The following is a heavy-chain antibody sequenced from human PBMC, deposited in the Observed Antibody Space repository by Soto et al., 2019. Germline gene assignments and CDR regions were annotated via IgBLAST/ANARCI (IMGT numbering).Heavy chain of an antibody. J-gene: IGHJ4*02. CDR3: VDDTSGYYYGVFEY. CDR2: IYHTAST. CDR1: GYSISSGYY. V-gene: IGHV4-38-2*02. D-gene: IGHD3-22*01. Sequence: SETLSITCTVSGYSISSGYYWGWIRQPPGKGLEWIGSIYHTASTYYNPSLRSRVFISVDSSKNQFSLKLSSVTAADTAVYYCVDDTSGYYYGVFEYWGQGTLVTVSS.